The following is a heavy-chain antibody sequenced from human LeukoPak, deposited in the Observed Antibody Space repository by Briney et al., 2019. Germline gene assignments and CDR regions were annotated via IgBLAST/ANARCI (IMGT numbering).Heavy chain of an antibody. CDR2: IDWDDDK. J-gene: IGHJ4*02. V-gene: IGHV2-70*04. Sequence: SGPALVKPTQTLTLTCTFSGFSLSTGGMRVNWIRQPPGKALEWLARIDWDDDKFYSTSLNTRLTISKDTSKNQVVLTMTNMDPVDTATYYCARTSPETYSGSSPFDYWGQGTLVTVSS. CDR1: GFSLSTGGMR. CDR3: ARTSPETYSGSSPFDY. D-gene: IGHD1-26*01.